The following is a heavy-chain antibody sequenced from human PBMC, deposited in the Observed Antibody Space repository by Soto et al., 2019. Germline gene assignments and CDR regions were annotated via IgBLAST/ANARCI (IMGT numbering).Heavy chain of an antibody. CDR3: ARTREPYYDYGMDV. CDR1: GFTFSSYG. Sequence: QVQLVESGGGVVKPGRSLRLSCAASGFTFSSYGMHWVRQAPGKGLEWVAVIWYDGSNKYYADSVKGRFTISRDNSKNTLYLQLNSLRAEDTAVYYCARTREPYYDYGMDVWGQGTTVTVSS. V-gene: IGHV3-33*01. J-gene: IGHJ6*02. CDR2: IWYDGSNK.